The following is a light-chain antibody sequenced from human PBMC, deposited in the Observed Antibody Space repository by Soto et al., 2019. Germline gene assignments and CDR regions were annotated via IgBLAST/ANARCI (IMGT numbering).Light chain of an antibody. Sequence: QSVLTQPPSASGSPGQSVTIACTGTSKDVGYYNYVSWYQQPPGKAPKLLIYDVSKRPSGVPDRFSGSKSGNTASLTVSGLQAEDEGDYYCSSYAGSDYPYVFGNRTKVTVL. J-gene: IGLJ1*01. CDR1: SKDVGYYNY. CDR3: SSYAGSDYPYV. CDR2: DVS. V-gene: IGLV2-8*01.